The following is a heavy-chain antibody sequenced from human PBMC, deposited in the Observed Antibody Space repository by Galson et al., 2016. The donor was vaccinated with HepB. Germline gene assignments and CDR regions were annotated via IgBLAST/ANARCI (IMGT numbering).Heavy chain of an antibody. CDR2: ISAYNGNT. CDR3: ARDWNDVNFDI. V-gene: IGHV1-18*01. D-gene: IGHD1-1*01. Sequence: SVKVSCKASGYTFTSYGISWVRQAPGQGLEWMGWISAYNGNTNYAQKRQGRVTMTTDTSTSPAYMELRGLRSDDTSVYYSARDWNDVNFDIWGKGKMVTVSS. CDR1: GYTFTSYG. J-gene: IGHJ3*02.